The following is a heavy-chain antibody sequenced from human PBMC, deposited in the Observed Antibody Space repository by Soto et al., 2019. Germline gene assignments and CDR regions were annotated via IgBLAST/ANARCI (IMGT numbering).Heavy chain of an antibody. Sequence: GGSLRLSCAASGFTFRNYAINWVRQAPGKGLEWVALISSDGNNKYYANSVKGRFTVSRDNSKNTLSLQMNSLTTEDTAVYYCARDDGPLHYWGQGSLVTVSS. CDR2: ISSDGNNK. CDR3: ARDDGPLHY. J-gene: IGHJ4*02. CDR1: GFTFRNYA. V-gene: IGHV3-30-3*01. D-gene: IGHD2-8*01.